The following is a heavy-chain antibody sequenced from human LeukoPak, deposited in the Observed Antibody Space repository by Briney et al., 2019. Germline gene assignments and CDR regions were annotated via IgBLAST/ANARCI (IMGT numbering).Heavy chain of an antibody. D-gene: IGHD4-23*01. CDR3: ARGLGGNAETPNFDY. J-gene: IGHJ4*02. V-gene: IGHV1-69*04. CDR1: GGTFSSYA. Sequence: GASVKVSCKASGGTFSSYAISWVRQAPGQGLEWMGRIIPILGIANYAQKFQGRVTITADKSTSTAYMELSSLRSEDTAVYYCARGLGGNAETPNFDYWGQGTLVTVSS. CDR2: IIPILGIA.